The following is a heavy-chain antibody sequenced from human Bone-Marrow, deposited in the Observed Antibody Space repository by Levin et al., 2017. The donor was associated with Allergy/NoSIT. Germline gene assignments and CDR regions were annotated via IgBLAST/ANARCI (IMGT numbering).Heavy chain of an antibody. CDR3: AKDYPRDKVDAIFDF. Sequence: QPGGSLRLSCAASGFAFSNYGMSWVRLAAGKGLEWVSGIYPDGGERFYADSVKGRFTISRDNSKSTLYLQMSSLRADDTAVYYCAKDYPRDKVDAIFDFWGHGTLVAVSS. D-gene: IGHD5-12*01. CDR1: GFAFSNYG. CDR2: IYPDGGER. J-gene: IGHJ4*01. V-gene: IGHV3-23*01.